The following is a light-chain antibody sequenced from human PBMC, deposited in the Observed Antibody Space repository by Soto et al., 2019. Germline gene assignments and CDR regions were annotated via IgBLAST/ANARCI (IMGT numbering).Light chain of an antibody. CDR2: SNN. CDR1: SSNIGVNT. V-gene: IGLV1-44*01. Sequence: QAVVPQPPSASGTPGQGVTISCSGSSSNIGVNTVNWYQQLPGTAPKLLIYSNNLRPSGVPDRFSGSKSGTSASLAISGLQSEDEADYHCASWDDSLNGVVFGGGTKVTVL. J-gene: IGLJ2*01. CDR3: ASWDDSLNGVV.